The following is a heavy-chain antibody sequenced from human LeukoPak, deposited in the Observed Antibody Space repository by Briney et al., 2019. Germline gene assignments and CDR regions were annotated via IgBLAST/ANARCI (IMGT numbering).Heavy chain of an antibody. CDR1: GYSFTSYA. V-gene: IGHV1-69*13. J-gene: IGHJ4*02. D-gene: IGHD2-15*01. CDR2: IIPIFGTA. Sequence: AASVKVSCKASGYSFTSYAMHWVRQAPGQGLEWMGGIIPIFGTANYAQKFQGRVTITADESTSTAYMELSSLRSEDTAVYYCARGPEGVPYSLFDYWGQGTLVTVSS. CDR3: ARGPEGVPYSLFDY.